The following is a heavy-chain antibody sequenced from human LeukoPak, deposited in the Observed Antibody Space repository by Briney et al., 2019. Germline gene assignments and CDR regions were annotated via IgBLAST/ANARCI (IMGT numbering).Heavy chain of an antibody. CDR3: ARGHSSSWYSTDYYYYGMDV. J-gene: IGHJ6*02. V-gene: IGHV4-59*01. Sequence: SETLSLTCTVSGGSISSYYWSWIRQPPGKGLEWIGYIYYSGSTNYNPSLKSRVTISVDTSKNQFSLKLSPVTAADTAVYYCARGHSSSWYSTDYYYYGMDVWGQGTTVTVSS. CDR1: GGSISSYY. CDR2: IYYSGST. D-gene: IGHD6-13*01.